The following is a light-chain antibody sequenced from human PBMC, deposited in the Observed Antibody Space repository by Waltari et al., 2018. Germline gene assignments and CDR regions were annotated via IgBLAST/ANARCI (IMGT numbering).Light chain of an antibody. CDR2: GAS. J-gene: IGKJ1*01. CDR3: QHYVSLPVT. V-gene: IGKV3-20*01. CDR1: QGVSRA. Sequence: EIVLTQSAGTPSLSPGESATLSCRASQGVSRALAWYQQNPGQAPRLLIYGASNRATGIPDRFSGSGSGTDFSLIISRLEPEDFAVYYCQHYVSLPVTFGQGTKVEIK.